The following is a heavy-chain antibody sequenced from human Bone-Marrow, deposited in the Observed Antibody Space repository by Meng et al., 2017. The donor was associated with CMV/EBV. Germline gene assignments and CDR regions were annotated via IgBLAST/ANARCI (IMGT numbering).Heavy chain of an antibody. Sequence: ESLKISCTASGFTFGDYAMSWIRQPPGKGLEWIGYIYYSGSTNYNPSLKSRVTISVDTSKNQFSLKLSSVTAADTAVYYCARGNVLRFFSPAPDAFYIWGQGTIVAAS. CDR3: ARGNVLRFFSPAPDAFYI. CDR2: IYYSGST. CDR1: GFTFGDYA. V-gene: IGHV4-59*01. D-gene: IGHD3-3*01. J-gene: IGHJ3*02.